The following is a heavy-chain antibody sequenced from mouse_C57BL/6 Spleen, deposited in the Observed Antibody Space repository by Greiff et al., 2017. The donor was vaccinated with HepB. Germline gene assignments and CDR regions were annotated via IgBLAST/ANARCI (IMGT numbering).Heavy chain of an antibody. Sequence: VQLQQSGAELVRPGASVKLSCTASGFNIKDYYMHWVKQRPEQGLEWIGRIDPEDGDTEYAPKFQGKATMTADTASNTAYLQLSSLTSEDTAVYDCTTDGSSPFDYWGQGTTLTVSS. CDR3: TTDGSSPFDY. D-gene: IGHD1-1*01. V-gene: IGHV14-1*01. J-gene: IGHJ2*01. CDR2: IDPEDGDT. CDR1: GFNIKDYY.